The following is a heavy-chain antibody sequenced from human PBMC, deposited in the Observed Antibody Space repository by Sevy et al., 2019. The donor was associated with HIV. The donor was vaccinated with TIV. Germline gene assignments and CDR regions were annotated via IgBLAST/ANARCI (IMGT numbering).Heavy chain of an antibody. CDR1: GFTFSSYA. CDR3: AKGEGYYYDSSGYYYPAGGYYYYGMDV. V-gene: IGHV3-23*01. CDR2: ISGSGGST. Sequence: GGSLRLSCAASGFTFSSYAMSWVRQAPGKGLERVSAISGSGGSTYYADSVKGRFPISRDNSKNTLYLQMNSLRAEDTAVYYCAKGEGYYYDSSGYYYPAGGYYYYGMDVWGQGTTVTVSS. J-gene: IGHJ6*02. D-gene: IGHD3-22*01.